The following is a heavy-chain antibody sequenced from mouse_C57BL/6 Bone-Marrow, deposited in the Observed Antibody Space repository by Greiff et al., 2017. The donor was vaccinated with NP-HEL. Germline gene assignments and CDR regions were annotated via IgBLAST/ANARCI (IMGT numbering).Heavy chain of an antibody. Sequence: QVQLQQSGAELARPGASVKLSCKASGYTFTSYGISWVKQRPGQGLEWIGEIYPRSGNTYYNEKFKGKATLTADKSSSTAYMELRSLTSEDSAVYFCARGGNYLFAYWGQGTLVTVSA. CDR2: IYPRSGNT. V-gene: IGHV1-81*01. J-gene: IGHJ3*01. CDR1: GYTFTSYG. CDR3: ARGGNYLFAY. D-gene: IGHD2-1*01.